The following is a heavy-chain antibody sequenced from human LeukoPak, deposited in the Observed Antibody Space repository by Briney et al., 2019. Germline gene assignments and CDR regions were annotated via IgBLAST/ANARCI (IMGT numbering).Heavy chain of an antibody. V-gene: IGHV1-2*02. CDR3: ASLCDSSASAGAFDY. Sequence: ASVKVSCKASGYTFTGYYMHWVRQAPGQGLEWMGWINPNSGGTNYAQKFQGRVTMTRDTSISTAYMELSRLRSDDTAVYYCASLCDSSASAGAFDYWGQGTLVTVSS. CDR1: GYTFTGYY. D-gene: IGHD2-21*02. J-gene: IGHJ4*02. CDR2: INPNSGGT.